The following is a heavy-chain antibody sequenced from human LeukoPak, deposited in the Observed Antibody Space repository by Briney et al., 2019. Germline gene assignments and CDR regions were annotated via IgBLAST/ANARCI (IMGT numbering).Heavy chain of an antibody. CDR2: VHHTGVT. D-gene: IGHD5-24*01. J-gene: IGHJ6*02. Sequence: SETLSLTCSVSGGSITSLYWSWVRQPPGKGLEYVGYVHHTGVTNYNPSLRGRVSVSMDASKNQFYSKLNSVTAADTAIYYCVRSATIAVFRYGMDVWGQGTTVTVSS. CDR1: GGSITSLY. V-gene: IGHV4-59*11. CDR3: VRSATIAVFRYGMDV.